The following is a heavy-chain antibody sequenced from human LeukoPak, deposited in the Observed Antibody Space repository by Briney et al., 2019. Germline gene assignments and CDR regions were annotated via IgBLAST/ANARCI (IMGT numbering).Heavy chain of an antibody. CDR2: FYNSGSS. D-gene: IGHD3-16*01. CDR3: TRGAGWLIDY. Sequence: SETLSLTCTVSGGSISDYYRGWIRQPPGKGLEWIGYFYNSGSSTYNPSLKSRVTIPVDTSKEQFSLKVNSVTAADTAVYYCTRGAGWLIDYWGQGILVTVSS. V-gene: IGHV4-59*01. J-gene: IGHJ4*02. CDR1: GGSISDYY.